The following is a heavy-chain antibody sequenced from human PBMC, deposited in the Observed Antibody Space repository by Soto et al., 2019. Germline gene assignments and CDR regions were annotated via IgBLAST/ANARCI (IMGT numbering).Heavy chain of an antibody. CDR2: INPSGGST. V-gene: IGHV1-46*01. CDR1: GYTFTSYY. Sequence: KKTLASVKVSCKASGYTFTSYYMHWVRQAPGQGLEWMGIINPSGGSTSYAQKFQGRVTMTRDTSTSTVYMELSSLRSEDTAVYYCARQARYCTNGVCSAYGMDVWGQGTTVTVSS. J-gene: IGHJ6*02. D-gene: IGHD2-8*01. CDR3: ARQARYCTNGVCSAYGMDV.